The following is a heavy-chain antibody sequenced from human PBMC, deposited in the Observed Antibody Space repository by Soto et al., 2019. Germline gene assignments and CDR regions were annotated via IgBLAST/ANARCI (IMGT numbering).Heavy chain of an antibody. CDR1: GFTFRSYA. CDR3: ARTWGSTNDY. J-gene: IGHJ4*02. D-gene: IGHD3-16*01. V-gene: IGHV3-30-3*01. Sequence: GGSLRLSCEASGFTFRSYAMHWVRQAPGKGLEWVASTSYDENNRYYTDSVKGRFTISRDNSKNTLYLQVNSLRAEDTAVYYCARTWGSTNDYWGRGTLVTVSS. CDR2: TSYDENNR.